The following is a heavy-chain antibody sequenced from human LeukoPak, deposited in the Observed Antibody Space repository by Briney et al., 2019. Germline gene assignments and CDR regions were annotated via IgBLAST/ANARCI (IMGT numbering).Heavy chain of an antibody. CDR2: IYYSGST. J-gene: IGHJ6*02. CDR3: ARDLGHDFWSGSPLGMDV. D-gene: IGHD3-3*01. V-gene: IGHV4-31*03. Sequence: SETLSLTCTVSGGSISSGGYYWSWIRQHPGKGLEWIGYIYYSGSTYYNPSLKSRVTISVDTSKNQFSLKLSSVTAADTAVYYCARDLGHDFWSGSPLGMDVWGQGTTVTVSS. CDR1: GGSISSGGYY.